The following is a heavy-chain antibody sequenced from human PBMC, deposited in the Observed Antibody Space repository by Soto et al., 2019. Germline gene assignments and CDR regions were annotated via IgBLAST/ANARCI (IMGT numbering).Heavy chain of an antibody. CDR1: GDSVSSNSAA. D-gene: IGHD2-8*01. J-gene: IGHJ5*02. Sequence: SQTLSLTCAISGDSVSSNSAAWNWIRQSPSRGLEWLGRTYYRSKWYNDYAVSVKSRITINPDTSKNQFSQQLNSVTPEDTAVYYCARDPRFGYCTNGVCYTGRFDPWGQGTLVTVSS. CDR3: ARDPRFGYCTNGVCYTGRFDP. V-gene: IGHV6-1*01. CDR2: TYYRSKWYN.